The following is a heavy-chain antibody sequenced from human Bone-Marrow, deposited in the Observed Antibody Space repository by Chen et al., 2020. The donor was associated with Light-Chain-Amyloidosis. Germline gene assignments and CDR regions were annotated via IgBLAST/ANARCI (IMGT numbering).Heavy chain of an antibody. CDR2: INWDSGFI. J-gene: IGHJ4*02. CDR1: GFTFDDYA. Sequence: EVQLVESGGGLVQPGRSLRLSCAASGFTFDDYAMHWVRLVPGKGLELVSGINWDSGFIDYADSVKGRFTISRDNAKNSLYLQMNSLRTEDTALYYCVKDVENSSPSYFDYWGQGTLVTVSS. V-gene: IGHV3-9*01. CDR3: VKDVENSSPSYFDY. D-gene: IGHD6-6*01.